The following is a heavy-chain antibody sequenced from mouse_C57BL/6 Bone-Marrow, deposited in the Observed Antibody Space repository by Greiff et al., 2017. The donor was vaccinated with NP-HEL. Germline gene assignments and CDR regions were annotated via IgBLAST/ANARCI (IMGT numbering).Heavy chain of an antibody. D-gene: IGHD2-5*01. J-gene: IGHJ4*01. CDR1: GFTFSNYW. CDR3: TGYYSNYYGMDY. V-gene: IGHV6-3*01. CDR2: IRLKSDNYAT. Sequence: EVKVEESGGGLVQPGGSMKLSCVASGFTFSNYWMNWVRQSPEKGLEWVAQIRLKSDNYATHYAESVKGRFTISREDSKSSAYLQMNSIMAEDTGIYYCTGYYSNYYGMDYWGQGTSVTVSA.